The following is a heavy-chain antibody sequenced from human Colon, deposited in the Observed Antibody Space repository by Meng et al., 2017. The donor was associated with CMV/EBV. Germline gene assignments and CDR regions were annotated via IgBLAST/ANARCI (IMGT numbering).Heavy chain of an antibody. J-gene: IGHJ4*02. CDR1: GFTLSSYW. V-gene: IGHV3-7*01. CDR3: AREGAVATIKSAHDY. Sequence: GESLKISCAASGFTLSSYWMSWVRQAPGKGLEWVANVKQDGSEKYYVDSVMGRFTISRDNAKNSLYLQMNSLRAEDTAVYYCAREGAVATIKSAHDYWGQGTLVTVSS. D-gene: IGHD5-24*01. CDR2: VKQDGSEK.